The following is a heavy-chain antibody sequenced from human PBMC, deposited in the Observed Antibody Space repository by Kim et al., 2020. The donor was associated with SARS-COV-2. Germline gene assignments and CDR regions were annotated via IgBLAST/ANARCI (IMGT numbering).Heavy chain of an antibody. CDR1: GFTFSSYS. J-gene: IGHJ6*02. CDR3: ARDPPYDFWSGYYPPYYYYYGMDV. Sequence: GGSLRLSCAASGFTFSSYSMNWVRQAPGKGLEWVSSISSSSSYIYYADSVKGRFTISRDNAKNSLYLQMNSLRAEDTAVYYCARDPPYDFWSGYYPPYYYYYGMDVWGQGTTVTVSS. V-gene: IGHV3-21*01. CDR2: ISSSSSYI. D-gene: IGHD3-3*01.